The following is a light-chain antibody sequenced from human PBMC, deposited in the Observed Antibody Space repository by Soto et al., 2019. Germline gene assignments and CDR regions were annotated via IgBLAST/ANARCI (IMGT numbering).Light chain of an antibody. V-gene: IGKV3-20*01. J-gene: IGKJ2*01. CDR3: QQYGSSPRYT. CDR2: GAS. CDR1: QSVSSSY. Sequence: EIVLTQSPGTLSLSPGERATLSCRASQSVSSSYLAWYQQKPGQAPRLLIYGASSRAIGIPDRFSGSGSGTDFTLPISRLEPEDFAVYYCQQYGSSPRYTFGQGTKLEIK.